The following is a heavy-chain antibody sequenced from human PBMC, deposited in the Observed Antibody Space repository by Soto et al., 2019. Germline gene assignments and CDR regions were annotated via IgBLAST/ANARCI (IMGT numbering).Heavy chain of an antibody. Sequence: ASVKVSCKASGYTFTGYYMHWVRQAPGQGLEWMGWINPNSGGTNYAQKFQGRVTMTRDTSISTAYMELSRLRSDDMAVYYCARDRGYCSGGSCYPNWFDPWGQGTLVTVSS. J-gene: IGHJ5*02. V-gene: IGHV1-2*02. CDR1: GYTFTGYY. CDR3: ARDRGYCSGGSCYPNWFDP. CDR2: INPNSGGT. D-gene: IGHD2-15*01.